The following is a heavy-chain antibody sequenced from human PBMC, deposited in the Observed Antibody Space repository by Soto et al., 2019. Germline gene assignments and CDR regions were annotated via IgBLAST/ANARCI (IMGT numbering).Heavy chain of an antibody. D-gene: IGHD5-12*01. CDR2: FYYSGST. J-gene: IGHJ1*01. V-gene: IGHV4-59*08. Sequence: SETLSLTCTVSGGSISSYYWSWIRQPPGKGLEWIGYFYYSGSTNYNPSLKSRVTMSVDTSKNQFFLSLSSVTAADTATYYCASGYSGFDEEYFQHWGPGTLVTVSS. CDR1: GGSISSYY. CDR3: ASGYSGFDEEYFQH.